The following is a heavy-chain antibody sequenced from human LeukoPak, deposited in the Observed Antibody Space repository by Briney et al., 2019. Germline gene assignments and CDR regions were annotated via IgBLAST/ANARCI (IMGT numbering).Heavy chain of an antibody. V-gene: IGHV3-21*01. D-gene: IGHD3-3*01. Sequence: PGGSLRLSCAASGFTFSSYGINWVRQAPGKGLEWVSSVSSSSSYIYYADSVKGRFTISRDNAKNSLYLQMNSLRAEDTAVYYCARLGSGYLVDYWGQGTLVTVSS. CDR1: GFTFSSYG. CDR2: VSSSSSYI. CDR3: ARLGSGYLVDY. J-gene: IGHJ4*02.